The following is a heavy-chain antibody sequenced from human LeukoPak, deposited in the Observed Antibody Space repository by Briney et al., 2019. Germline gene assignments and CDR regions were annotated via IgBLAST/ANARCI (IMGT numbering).Heavy chain of an antibody. J-gene: IGHJ4*02. V-gene: IGHV3-7*01. CDR3: VRDSRFYDVSDPKYHLDY. D-gene: IGHD2/OR15-2a*01. CDR2: IKQDGSEE. CDR1: GFTFSSYW. Sequence: GGSLRLSCAASGFTFSSYWMSWVRQAPGKGLEWVANIKQDGSEENYVDSVKGRFTISRDNAKNSLYLQMNSLRAEDTALYYCVRDSRFYDVSDPKYHLDYWGQGTLVTVSS.